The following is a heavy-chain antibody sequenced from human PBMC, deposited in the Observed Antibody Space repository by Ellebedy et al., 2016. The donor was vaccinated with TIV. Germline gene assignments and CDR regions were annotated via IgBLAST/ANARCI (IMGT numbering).Heavy chain of an antibody. J-gene: IGHJ4*02. V-gene: IGHV1-46*01. CDR1: GNTFTSYY. CDR3: ARDLGALWFGETRFDS. Sequence: AASVKVSCKASGNTFTSYYMHWMRQAPGQGLEWMGIINPDGGSTSYAQKFQGRVTMTRDTSTSTVYMELSSLRSDDTAVYYCARDLGALWFGETRFDSWGQGTLLTVSS. D-gene: IGHD3-10*01. CDR2: INPDGGST.